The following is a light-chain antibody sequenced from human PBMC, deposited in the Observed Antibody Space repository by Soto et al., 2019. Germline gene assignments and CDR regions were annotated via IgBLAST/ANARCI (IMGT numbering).Light chain of an antibody. CDR3: QQYNSWT. CDR2: KAS. V-gene: IGKV1-5*03. Sequence: QMTQSPSTLSASVGDRVTITCRASQSISSWLAWYQQKPGKAPKLLIYKASSLESGVPSRFSGSGSGTEFTLTISSLQPDDFATYYCQQYNSWTFGQGTKVDIK. J-gene: IGKJ1*01. CDR1: QSISSW.